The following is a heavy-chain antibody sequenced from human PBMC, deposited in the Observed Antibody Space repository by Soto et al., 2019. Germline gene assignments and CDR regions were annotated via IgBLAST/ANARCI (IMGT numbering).Heavy chain of an antibody. CDR1: GYTFTSYG. Sequence: QVQLVQSGAEVKKPGASVKVSCKASGYTFTSYGISWVRQAPGQGLEWMGWISAYNGNTNYAQKLQGRGTMTTDTATSTAYMERRILRSDDTAVYYCARIPITIHPFYYCGQGTLVTVSS. J-gene: IGHJ4*02. CDR3: ARIPITIHPFYY. V-gene: IGHV1-18*01. D-gene: IGHD3-3*01. CDR2: ISAYNGNT.